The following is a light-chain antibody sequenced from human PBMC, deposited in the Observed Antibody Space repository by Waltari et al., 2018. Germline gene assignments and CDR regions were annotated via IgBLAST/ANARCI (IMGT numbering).Light chain of an antibody. CDR1: QSISSW. Sequence: DIQMTQSPSSLSASVGDTVNITCRASQSISSWLDCYQQKPGKAPKLLIYKASSLQSGVPSRFSGSGSGTEFTLTISSLQPEDFGTYYCLQYNSSPYSFGQGTKVEIK. J-gene: IGKJ2*03. CDR2: KAS. V-gene: IGKV1-12*01. CDR3: LQYNSSPYS.